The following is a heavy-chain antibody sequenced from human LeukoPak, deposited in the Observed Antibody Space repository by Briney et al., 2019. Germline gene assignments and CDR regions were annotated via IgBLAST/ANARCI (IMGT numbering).Heavy chain of an antibody. D-gene: IGHD2-8*01. Sequence: GGSLRLSCAASEFTFSSYAMSWVRQAPGKGLEWVAFIWYDGSNRYYADSVKGRFTISRDNSENTLFLQMSSLRTEDTAVYYCAKDPLGFCTRATCRYLDSWGQGTLVTVSS. CDR2: IWYDGSNR. J-gene: IGHJ4*02. CDR3: AKDPLGFCTRATCRYLDS. CDR1: EFTFSSYA. V-gene: IGHV3-30*02.